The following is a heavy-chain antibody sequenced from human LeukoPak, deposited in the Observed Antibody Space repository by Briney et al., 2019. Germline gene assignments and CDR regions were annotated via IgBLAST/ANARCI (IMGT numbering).Heavy chain of an antibody. CDR1: GYSFSNYW. D-gene: IGHD3-9*01. V-gene: IGHV5-51*01. CDR2: IYPGDSET. J-gene: IGHJ5*02. CDR3: ARHDDILTGYPTAT. Sequence: GESLKISCKGFGYSFSNYWIGWVRQMPWKGLEWMGIIYPGDSETRYSPPFQGQVTISADKSISTAYLQWSSLKASDTAMYYCARHDDILTGYPTATWGQGTLVTVSS.